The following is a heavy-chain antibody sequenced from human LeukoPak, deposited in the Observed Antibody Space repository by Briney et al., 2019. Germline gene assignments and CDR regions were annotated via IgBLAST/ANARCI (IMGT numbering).Heavy chain of an antibody. CDR3: ARRLHNWNYAGFYYVPGMDV. V-gene: IGHV5-51*01. D-gene: IGHD1-1*01. J-gene: IGHJ6*02. CDR2: IHPGDSDS. CDR1: GYSLTTYW. Sequence: GQSLKISSKVSGYSLTTYWIGWVRQMPGKGLEWMGIIHPGDSDSRYSPSFQGQVTISADKSISAAYLQWSSPKASDTAMYYCARRLHNWNYAGFYYVPGMDVWGQGTTVTVSS.